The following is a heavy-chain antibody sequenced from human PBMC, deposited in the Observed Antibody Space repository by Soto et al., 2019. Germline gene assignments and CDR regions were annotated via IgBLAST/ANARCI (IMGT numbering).Heavy chain of an antibody. V-gene: IGHV3-74*01. CDR3: ARAAVIPAAPIYYYYYYMDV. CDR2: INSDGSST. Sequence: GGSLRLSCAASGFTFSSYWMHWVRQAPGKGLVWVSRINSDGSSTSYADSVKGRFTISRDNAKNTLYLQMNSLRSEDTAVYYCARAAVIPAAPIYYYYYYMDVWGKGTTVTVSS. CDR1: GFTFSSYW. J-gene: IGHJ6*03. D-gene: IGHD2-2*01.